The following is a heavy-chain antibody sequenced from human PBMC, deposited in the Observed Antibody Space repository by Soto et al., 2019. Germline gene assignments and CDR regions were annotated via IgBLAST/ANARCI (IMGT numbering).Heavy chain of an antibody. J-gene: IGHJ4*02. CDR1: VFTFDDYA. Sequence: GWSLRLSCASSVFTFDDYAMHWVRQAPGKGLEWVSGISWNSGSIGYADSVKGRFTISRDNAKNSLYLQMNSLRAEDTALYYCAKTTVAGTALDYWGQGTLVTVSS. V-gene: IGHV3-9*01. D-gene: IGHD6-19*01. CDR2: ISWNSGSI. CDR3: AKTTVAGTALDY.